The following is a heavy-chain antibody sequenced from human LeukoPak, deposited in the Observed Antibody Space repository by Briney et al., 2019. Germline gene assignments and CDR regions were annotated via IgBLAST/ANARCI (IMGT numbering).Heavy chain of an antibody. CDR3: ARDRLYSTRLRYDY. CDR1: GFTFCNYW. CDR2: IKQDGREK. V-gene: IGHV3-7*01. Sequence: GGSLRLSSAASGFTFCNYWMSWLGQAPGKGREGGANIKQDGREKHYVDSVKGRFTISRDNAKNSLYLQMSSVRAEDTAVYCCARDRLYSTRLRYDYWGQGTLVTVSS. J-gene: IGHJ4*02. D-gene: IGHD2/OR15-2a*01.